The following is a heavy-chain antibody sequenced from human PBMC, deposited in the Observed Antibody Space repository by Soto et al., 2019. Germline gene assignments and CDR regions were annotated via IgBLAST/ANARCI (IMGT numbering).Heavy chain of an antibody. V-gene: IGHV1-69*13. Sequence: ASVKVSCKASVGTFSSYTISWVRQDPGQGLEWMGGIIPIFGTANYAQKFQGRVTITADESTSTAYMELSSLRAEDTAVYYCAKESLYYDFWSGYYRGYYYYGMDVWGQGTTVTVSS. J-gene: IGHJ6*02. CDR1: VGTFSSYT. CDR3: AKESLYYDFWSGYYRGYYYYGMDV. CDR2: IIPIFGTA. D-gene: IGHD3-3*01.